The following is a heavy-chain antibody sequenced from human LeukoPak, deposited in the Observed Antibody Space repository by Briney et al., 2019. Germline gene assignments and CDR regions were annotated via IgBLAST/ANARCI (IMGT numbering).Heavy chain of an antibody. CDR2: IYYSGST. V-gene: IGHV4-31*03. D-gene: IGHD5-12*01. Sequence: SETLSLTCTVSGGSISSGGYYWSWIRQHPGKGLEWIGYIYYSGSTYYNPSLKSRVTISVDTSKNQFSLKLSSVTAADTAVYYCARARSGYSGPFDYWGQGTLVTVSS. CDR3: ARARSGYSGPFDY. CDR1: GGSISSGGYY. J-gene: IGHJ4*02.